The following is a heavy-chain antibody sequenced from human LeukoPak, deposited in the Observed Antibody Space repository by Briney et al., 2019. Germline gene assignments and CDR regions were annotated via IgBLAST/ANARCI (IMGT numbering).Heavy chain of an antibody. J-gene: IGHJ5*02. CDR1: GGSISSSSYY. Sequence: SETLSLTCTVSGGSISSSSYYWSWIRQPPGKGLEWIGEINHSGSTNYNPSLKSRVTISVDTSKNQFSLKLSSVTAADTAVYYCARGYYYDSSGYPGWFDPWGQGTLVTVSS. CDR2: INHSGST. V-gene: IGHV4-39*07. CDR3: ARGYYYDSSGYPGWFDP. D-gene: IGHD3-22*01.